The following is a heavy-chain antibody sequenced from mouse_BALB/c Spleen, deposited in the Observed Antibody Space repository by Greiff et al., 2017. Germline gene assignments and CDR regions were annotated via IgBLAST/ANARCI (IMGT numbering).Heavy chain of an antibody. CDR2: INSNGGST. J-gene: IGHJ3*01. CDR1: GFTFSSYG. V-gene: IGHV5-6-3*01. CDR3: ARGGPPPNWFAY. Sequence: EVHLVESGGGLVQPGGSLKLSCAASGFTFSSYGMSWVRQTPDKRLELVATINSNGGSTYYPDSVKGRFTISRDNAKNTLYLQMSSLKSEDTAMYYCARGGPPPNWFAYWGQGTLVTVSA.